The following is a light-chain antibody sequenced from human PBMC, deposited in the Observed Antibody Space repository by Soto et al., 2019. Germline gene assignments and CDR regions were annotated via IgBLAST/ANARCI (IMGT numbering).Light chain of an antibody. Sequence: QSVLTQPASVSGSPGQSITISCTGTSSDVGGYYYVSWYQHHPGKAPKLMIYQVSNRPSGVSNRFSGSKSGNTASLTISGLQAEDEADYYCSSYTSSNTFDVFGPGTKVTVL. V-gene: IGLV2-14*01. CDR3: SSYTSSNTFDV. J-gene: IGLJ1*01. CDR2: QVS. CDR1: SSDVGGYYY.